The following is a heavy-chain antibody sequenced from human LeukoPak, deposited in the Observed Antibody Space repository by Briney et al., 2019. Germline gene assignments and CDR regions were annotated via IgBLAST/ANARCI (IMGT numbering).Heavy chain of an antibody. CDR3: ARDGRGGDWGWYFDL. V-gene: IGHV3-21*01. D-gene: IGHD2-21*02. Sequence: PGGSLRLSCAASGFTFSSYSMNWVRQAPGKGLEWVSSISSSSSYIYYADSVKGRFTISRDNAKNSLYLQMNSLRAEDTAVYYCARDGRGGDWGWYFDLWGRGTLVTVSS. CDR2: ISSSSSYI. J-gene: IGHJ2*01. CDR1: GFTFSSYS.